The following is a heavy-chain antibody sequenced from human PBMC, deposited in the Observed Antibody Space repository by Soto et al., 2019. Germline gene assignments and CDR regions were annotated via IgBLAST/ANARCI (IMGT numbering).Heavy chain of an antibody. CDR3: ARGRNGMDV. J-gene: IGHJ6*02. CDR2: MNPNSGNT. CDR1: GDTFTNYD. V-gene: IGHV1-8*01. Sequence: QVQLVQSGAEVKKPGASVKVSCKASGDTFTNYDIKWVRQATGQGLEWMGWMNPNSGNTGYAQKFQGRVTMTRNTSLSTAYMELISLRSEDTCVYYCARGRNGMDVWGQGTRVTVSS.